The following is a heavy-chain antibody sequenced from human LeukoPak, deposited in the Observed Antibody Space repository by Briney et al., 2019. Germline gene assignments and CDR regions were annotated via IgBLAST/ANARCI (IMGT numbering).Heavy chain of an antibody. V-gene: IGHV3-23*01. CDR2: IRGSGGST. CDR3: AKRNCRGISCHSDG. Sequence: GSLRLSCAPPGFSFSGSAMRRVRAAPGKGLEWVSGIRGSGGSTYHAVSVKGRFTIPRDNSKHTLYLQMNSVRAEHTSVYHCAKRNCRGISCHSDGWGQGSVDSVCS. CDR1: GFSFSGSA. J-gene: IGHJ4*02. D-gene: IGHD2-15*01.